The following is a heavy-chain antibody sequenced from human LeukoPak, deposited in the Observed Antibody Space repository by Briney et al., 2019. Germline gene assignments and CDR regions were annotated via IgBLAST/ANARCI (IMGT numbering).Heavy chain of an antibody. Sequence: AVSVKVSCKASGYTFTSYGISWVRQAPGQGLEWMGWISAYNGNTNYAQKLQGRVTMTRNTSISTAYMELSSLRSEDTAVYYCAKRSDRGVNDYWGQGTLVTVSS. D-gene: IGHD3-10*01. V-gene: IGHV1-18*01. CDR3: AKRSDRGVNDY. J-gene: IGHJ4*02. CDR1: GYTFTSYG. CDR2: ISAYNGNT.